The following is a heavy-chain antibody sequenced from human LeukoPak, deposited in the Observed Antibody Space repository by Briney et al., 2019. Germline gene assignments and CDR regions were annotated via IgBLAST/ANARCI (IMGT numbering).Heavy chain of an antibody. D-gene: IGHD3-10*01. CDR1: GGSISSYY. V-gene: IGHV4-59*01. Sequence: SETLSLTCTVSGGSISSYYWSWIRQPPGKGLEWIGYINYSGSTYYNPSLKSRVTISVDTSKNQFSLKLNSVTAADTAVYYCARAYREYYYGSGIDYWGQGTLVTVSS. CDR2: INYSGST. J-gene: IGHJ4*02. CDR3: ARAYREYYYGSGIDY.